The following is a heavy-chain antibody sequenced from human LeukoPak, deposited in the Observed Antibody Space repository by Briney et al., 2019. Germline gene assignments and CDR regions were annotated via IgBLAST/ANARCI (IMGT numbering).Heavy chain of an antibody. CDR2: ISSSGSTI. J-gene: IGHJ4*02. V-gene: IGHV3-11*04. CDR3: ARVWVFVNILDYGDYVDY. Sequence: GGSLRLSCAASGFTFSDYYMSWIRQAPGKGLEWVSYISSSGSTIYYADSVKGRFTISRDNAKNSLYLQMNSLRAEDTAVYYCARVWVFVNILDYGDYVDYWGQGTLVTVSS. CDR1: GFTFSDYY. D-gene: IGHD4-17*01.